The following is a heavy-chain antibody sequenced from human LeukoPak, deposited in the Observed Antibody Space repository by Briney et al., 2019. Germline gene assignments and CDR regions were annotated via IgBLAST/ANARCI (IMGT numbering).Heavy chain of an antibody. CDR2: IYTGGST. D-gene: IGHD4-17*01. CDR3: ARVDVENDYETDY. CDR1: GGSISSGSYY. Sequence: SETLSLTCTVSGGSISSGSYYWNWIRQPAGKGLEWIGRIYTGGSTNYNPSLKSRVTVSVDTSKNQFSLKLSSVTAAGTAVYYCARVDVENDYETDYWGQGTLVTVSS. V-gene: IGHV4-61*02. J-gene: IGHJ4*02.